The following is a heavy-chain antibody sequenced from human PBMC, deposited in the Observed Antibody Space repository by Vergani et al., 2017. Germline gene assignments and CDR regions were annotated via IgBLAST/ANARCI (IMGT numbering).Heavy chain of an antibody. CDR3: ARGDYGIVTGYRY. D-gene: IGHD3-9*01. CDR1: GYTFSNYY. Sequence: QVQVVQSGAEVKTSGASVKVSCKTSGYTFSNYYMHWVRQAPGQGLEWMGIINPSGGHTNYAQKFQGRVTMTRDTSTSTVYMELSSLRSEDTAIYYCARGDYGIVTGYRYWGQGTLVTVSA. V-gene: IGHV1-46*03. J-gene: IGHJ4*02. CDR2: INPSGGHT.